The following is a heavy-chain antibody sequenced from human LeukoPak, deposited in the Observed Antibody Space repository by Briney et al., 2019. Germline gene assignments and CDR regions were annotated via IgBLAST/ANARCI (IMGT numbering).Heavy chain of an antibody. D-gene: IGHD3-3*01. J-gene: IGHJ3*02. CDR1: GFSFSYYY. CDR3: ARVGVVTDDAFDI. Sequence: PGGSLRLSCAVSGFSFSYYYMSWVRQAPGKGLEWVANISPDGSEKNYGDSVKGRFNIPRDNAKNSLYLQLNSLRAEDTAVFYCARVGVVTDDAFDIWGQGTLVTVSS. V-gene: IGHV3-7*01. CDR2: ISPDGSEK.